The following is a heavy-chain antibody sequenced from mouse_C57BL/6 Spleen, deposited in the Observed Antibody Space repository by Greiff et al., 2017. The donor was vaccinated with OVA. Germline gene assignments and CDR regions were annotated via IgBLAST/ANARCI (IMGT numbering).Heavy chain of an antibody. CDR3: ARGGLLRYFDV. Sequence: VKLMESGAELVKPGASVKISCKASGYAFSSYWMNWVKQRPGKGLEWIGQIYPGDGDTNYNGKFKGKATLTADKSSSTAYMQLSSLTSEDSAVYFCARGGLLRYFDVWGTGTTVTVSS. CDR1: GYAFSSYW. V-gene: IGHV1-80*01. J-gene: IGHJ1*03. D-gene: IGHD2-3*01. CDR2: IYPGDGDT.